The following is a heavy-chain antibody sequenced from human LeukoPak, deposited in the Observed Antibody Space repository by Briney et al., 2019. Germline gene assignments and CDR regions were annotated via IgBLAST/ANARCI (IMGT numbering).Heavy chain of an antibody. J-gene: IGHJ4*02. CDR1: GGSISSSSYY. Sequence: SETLSLTCTVSGGSISSSSYYWGWIRQPPGKGLEWIGSIYYSGSTYYNPSLESRVTISVDTSKNQFSLKLSSVTAADTAVYYCARQGDGYNLQPQFDYWGQGTLVTVSS. V-gene: IGHV4-39*01. CDR3: ARQGDGYNLQPQFDY. CDR2: IYYSGST. D-gene: IGHD5-24*01.